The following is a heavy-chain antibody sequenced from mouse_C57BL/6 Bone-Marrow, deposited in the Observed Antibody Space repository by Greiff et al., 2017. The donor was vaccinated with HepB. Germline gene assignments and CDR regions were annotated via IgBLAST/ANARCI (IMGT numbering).Heavy chain of an antibody. CDR2: IRNKANNHAT. D-gene: IGHD1-1*01. CDR1: GFTFSDAW. Sequence: EVKLVESGGGLVQPGGSMKLSCAASGFTFSDAWMDWVRQSPEKGLEWVAEIRNKANNHATYYAESVKGRFTISRDDSKSSVYLQMNSLRAEDTGIYYCTRPYYYGSSYLPWFAYWGQGTLVTVSA. CDR3: TRPYYYGSSYLPWFAY. J-gene: IGHJ3*01. V-gene: IGHV6-6*01.